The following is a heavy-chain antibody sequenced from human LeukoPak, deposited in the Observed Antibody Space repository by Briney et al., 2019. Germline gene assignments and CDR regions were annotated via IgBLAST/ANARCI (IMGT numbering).Heavy chain of an antibody. V-gene: IGHV3-30*04. CDR3: ARGPITVAGWFDY. J-gene: IGHJ4*02. CDR1: GFTFSSYA. Sequence: PGGSLRLSCAASGFTFSSYAMHWVRQAPGKGLEWVAVISYDGSNKYYADSVKGRFTISRDNSKNTLYLQMNSLRAEDTAVYYCARGPITVAGWFDYWGQGTLVTVSS. D-gene: IGHD6-19*01. CDR2: ISYDGSNK.